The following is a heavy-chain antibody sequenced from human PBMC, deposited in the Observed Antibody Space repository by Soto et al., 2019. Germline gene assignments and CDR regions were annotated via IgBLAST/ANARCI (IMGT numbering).Heavy chain of an antibody. CDR2: IRKKVNGYTK. CDR3: ARILPYSSSYDFDH. Sequence: EVQLVESGGGLVQPGGSLRLSCAASGFSFSDHYMDWVRQAPGKGLEWVGLIRKKVNGYTKEYAASVKGRFTISRDDSKNSLDLQMNSLNTEYTAVYYCARILPYSSSYDFDHWGQGTLVTVSS. CDR1: GFSFSDHY. V-gene: IGHV3-72*01. D-gene: IGHD3-22*01. J-gene: IGHJ4*02.